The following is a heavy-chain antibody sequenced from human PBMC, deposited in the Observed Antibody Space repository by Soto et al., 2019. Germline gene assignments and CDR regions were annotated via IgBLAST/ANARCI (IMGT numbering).Heavy chain of an antibody. Sequence: EVQLLESGGGLVQPGGSLRLSCAASGFTFSSYAMSWVRQAPGKGLEWVSAISGSGGSTYYADSVKGRFTISRDNSKNTLYLQMNGLRAENTAVYYCANDQGVWALRSDAFDIWGQGTMVTVSS. J-gene: IGHJ3*02. CDR1: GFTFSSYA. D-gene: IGHD1-26*01. CDR2: ISGSGGST. V-gene: IGHV3-23*01. CDR3: ANDQGVWALRSDAFDI.